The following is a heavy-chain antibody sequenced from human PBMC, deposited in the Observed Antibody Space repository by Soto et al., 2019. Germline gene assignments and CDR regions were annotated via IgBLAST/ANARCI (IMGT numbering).Heavy chain of an antibody. Sequence: GGSLRLSCAASGFTFSSYAMHWVRQAPGKGLEWVAVISYDGSNKYYADSVKGRFTISRDNSKNTLYLQMNSLRAEDTAVYYCAREWIAVAGSYYGMDVWGQGTTVTVSS. CDR3: AREWIAVAGSYYGMDV. V-gene: IGHV3-30-3*01. CDR2: ISYDGSNK. J-gene: IGHJ6*02. CDR1: GFTFSSYA. D-gene: IGHD6-19*01.